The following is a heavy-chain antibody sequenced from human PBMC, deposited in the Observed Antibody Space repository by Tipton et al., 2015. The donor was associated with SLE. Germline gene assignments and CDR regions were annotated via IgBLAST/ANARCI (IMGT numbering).Heavy chain of an antibody. J-gene: IGHJ3*01. CDR1: GGSISSYY. CDR2: IYYSGST. Sequence: TLSLTCTVSGGSISSYYWSWIRQPPGKGLEWIGYIYYSGSTNYNPSLKSRVTISVDTSKNQFSLQLSSLTAADTAVYYWARELGMVALDFWGQETMFTVSS. D-gene: IGHD7-27*01. CDR3: ARELGMVALDF. V-gene: IGHV4-59*01.